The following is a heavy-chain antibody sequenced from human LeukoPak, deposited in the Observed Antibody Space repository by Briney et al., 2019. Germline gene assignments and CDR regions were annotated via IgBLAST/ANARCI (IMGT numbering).Heavy chain of an antibody. D-gene: IGHD4/OR15-4a*01. CDR2: IYYRGST. Sequence: PSETLSLTCTVSGGSISSYYWSWIRQPPGKGLEWIAYIYYRGSTNYNPSLKSRVTISVDTSKNQFSLKLSSVTAADTAVYYCARDRGLTTSGGVGFDYWGQGTLVTVSS. J-gene: IGHJ4*02. CDR1: GGSISSYY. V-gene: IGHV4-59*01. CDR3: ARDRGLTTSGGVGFDY.